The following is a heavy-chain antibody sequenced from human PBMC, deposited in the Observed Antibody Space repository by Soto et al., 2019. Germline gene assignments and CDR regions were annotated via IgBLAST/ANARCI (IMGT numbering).Heavy chain of an antibody. CDR2: MNTNSGNP. CDR1: GYTFTSYE. J-gene: IGHJ3*02. Sequence: ASVNVSCKASGYTFTSYEMNWVRQATGQGLEWIGWMNTNSGNPGYAQKFQGRVTMTRNTSIRTAYMELSSLRSEDTAVYYCASGFYDSSGYYSDAFDIWGQGTMVTVS. V-gene: IGHV1-8*01. CDR3: ASGFYDSSGYYSDAFDI. D-gene: IGHD3-22*01.